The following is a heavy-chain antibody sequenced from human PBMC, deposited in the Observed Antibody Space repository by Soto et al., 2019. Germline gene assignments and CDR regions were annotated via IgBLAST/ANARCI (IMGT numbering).Heavy chain of an antibody. D-gene: IGHD3-9*01. CDR1: GYTFRSYG. J-gene: IGHJ4*02. CDR3: ARNGLDFPMRPTYYFDW. V-gene: IGHV1-18*04. Sequence: QVQLVQSGAEVKKPGASVKLSCKASGYTFRSYGITWVRQAPGQGLEWLGWMSLYNGNTDYAQNLQGRVTMTTDTSTTTAYMELRNLRSVDTAVYYCARNGLDFPMRPTYYFDWRGQGTLVTGSS. CDR2: MSLYNGNT.